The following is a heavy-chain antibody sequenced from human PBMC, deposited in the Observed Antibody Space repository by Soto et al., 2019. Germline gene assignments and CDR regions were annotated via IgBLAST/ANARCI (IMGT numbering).Heavy chain of an antibody. CDR2: ISAYNGNT. CDR1: GYTFTSYG. V-gene: IGHV1-18*04. Sequence: QVPLVQSGAEVKKPGASVKVSCKASGYTFTSYGISWVRQAPGQGLEWMGWISAYNGNTNYAQKLQGRVTMTTDTSTSTAYMELRSLRSDDTAVYYCASTVGYCSSTSCPPSYYYYYGMDVWGQGTTVTVSS. D-gene: IGHD2-2*01. J-gene: IGHJ6*02. CDR3: ASTVGYCSSTSCPPSYYYYYGMDV.